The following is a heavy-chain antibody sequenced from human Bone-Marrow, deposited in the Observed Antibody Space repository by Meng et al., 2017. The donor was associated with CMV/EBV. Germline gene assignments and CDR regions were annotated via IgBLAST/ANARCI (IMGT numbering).Heavy chain of an antibody. CDR3: AKVREYCSSTSCYGWSVNYFDY. Sequence: SETLSLTCAVSGGSISSSNWWSWVRQPPGKGLEWIGEIYHSGSTYYADSVKGRFTISRDNSKNTLYLQMNSLRAEDTAVYYCAKVREYCSSTSCYGWSVNYFDYWGQGTLVTVSS. J-gene: IGHJ4*02. CDR2: IYHSGST. D-gene: IGHD2-2*01. CDR1: GGSISSSNW. V-gene: IGHV4-4*02.